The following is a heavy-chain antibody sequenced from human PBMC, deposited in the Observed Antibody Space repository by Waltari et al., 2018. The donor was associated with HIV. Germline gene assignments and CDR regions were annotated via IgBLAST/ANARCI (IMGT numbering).Heavy chain of an antibody. J-gene: IGHJ6*02. CDR1: GGSFSGYY. Sequence: QVQLQQWGAGLLKPSETLSLTCAVYGGSFSGYYWSWIRQPPGKGLEWIGEINHSGSTNYNPSLESRVTISVDTSKNQFSLKLRSLTAADTAVYYCARAPRDIFGGRGMDVWGQGTTVTVSS. D-gene: IGHD3-16*01. CDR2: INHSGST. V-gene: IGHV4-34*02. CDR3: ARAPRDIFGGRGMDV.